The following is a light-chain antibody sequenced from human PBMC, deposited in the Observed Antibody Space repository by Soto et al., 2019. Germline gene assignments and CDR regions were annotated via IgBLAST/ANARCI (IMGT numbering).Light chain of an antibody. V-gene: IGLV2-8*01. CDR1: SSDVGANNDY. CDR3: SSYAGSDNLV. Sequence: QSAPTQPPSASGSPGQSVTISCTGTSSDVGANNDYVSWYQQHPGKVPNLMIYEVSKRPPRVPDRFFGSKSGTPASLTVSGLQADDEADYYCSSYAGSDNLVFGTGTKLTVL. J-gene: IGLJ1*01. CDR2: EVS.